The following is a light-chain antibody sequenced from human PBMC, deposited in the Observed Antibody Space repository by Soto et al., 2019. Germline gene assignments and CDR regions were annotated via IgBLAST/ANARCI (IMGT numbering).Light chain of an antibody. CDR1: SSDVGGYNY. CDR3: SSYTSSSTRV. Sequence: QSALTQPASVSGSPGQSITISCTGTSSDVGGYNYVSWYQQHPGKAPKLMIYDVSNRPSGVSNRFSGSKSGNTASLTISGFQAEDEADYYTSSYTSSSTRVFGRGTKLTVL. CDR2: DVS. V-gene: IGLV2-14*01. J-gene: IGLJ2*01.